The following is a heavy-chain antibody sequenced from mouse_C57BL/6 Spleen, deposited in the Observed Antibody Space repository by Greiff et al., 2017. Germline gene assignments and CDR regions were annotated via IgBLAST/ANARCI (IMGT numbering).Heavy chain of an antibody. D-gene: IGHD1-1*01. V-gene: IGHV1-55*01. CDR1: GYTFTSYW. CDR2: IYPGSGST. CDR3: AREGLLLLYYAMDY. Sequence: QVQLKQPGAELVKPGASVKMSCKASGYTFTSYWITWVKQRPGQGLEWIGDIYPGSGSTNYNEKFKSKATLTVDTSSSTAYMQLSSLTSEDSAVYYCAREGLLLLYYAMDYWGQGTSVTVSS. J-gene: IGHJ4*01.